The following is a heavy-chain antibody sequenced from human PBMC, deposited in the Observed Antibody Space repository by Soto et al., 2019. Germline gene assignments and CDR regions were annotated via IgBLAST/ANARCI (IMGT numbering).Heavy chain of an antibody. D-gene: IGHD3-3*01. J-gene: IGHJ4*02. CDR1: GGSLSNYY. Sequence: SETLSLTCTVSGGSLSNYYWTWIRKAPGKGLEWIGYIYNSGTNNYNPSLESRVTISVDTSKRHFSLKLSSVTAADTAVYFCARANSVFGAATFDNWGLGTLVTVSS. V-gene: IGHV4-59*01. CDR3: ARANSVFGAATFDN. CDR2: IYNSGTN.